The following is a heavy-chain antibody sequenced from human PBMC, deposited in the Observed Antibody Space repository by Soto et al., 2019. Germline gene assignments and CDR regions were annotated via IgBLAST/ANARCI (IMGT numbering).Heavy chain of an antibody. V-gene: IGHV3-23*01. CDR3: AKRYPNYFEY. CDR1: GFTFSSSP. CDR2: SGTTGGT. Sequence: GGSLRLSCGASGFTFSSSPMGWVRQAPGKGLEWVSTSGTTGGTYYADSVKGRFTISRDTSENTLYLQMNSLTAEDTAIYYCAKRYPNYFEYWGQGTLVTVSS. D-gene: IGHD1-1*01. J-gene: IGHJ4*02.